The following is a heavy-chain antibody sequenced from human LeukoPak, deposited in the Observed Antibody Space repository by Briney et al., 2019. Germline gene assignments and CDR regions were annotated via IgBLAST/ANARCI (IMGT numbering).Heavy chain of an antibody. V-gene: IGHV4-59*01. Sequence: SETLSLTCTVSGGSISTYHWNWIRQPPGKGLEWIGYIYYSGSTNYNPSLTGRVTISVDTSKNQFSLKLSSVTAADTAVYYCAREYNYYDSSGWDAFEIWGQGTMVTVSS. CDR3: AREYNYYDSSGWDAFEI. CDR2: IYYSGST. D-gene: IGHD3-22*01. J-gene: IGHJ3*02. CDR1: GGSISTYH.